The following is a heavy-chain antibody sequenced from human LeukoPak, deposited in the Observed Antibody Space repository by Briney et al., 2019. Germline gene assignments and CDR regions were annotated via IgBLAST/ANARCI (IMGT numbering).Heavy chain of an antibody. CDR1: GFTFSSYG. V-gene: IGHV3-33*06. J-gene: IGHJ4*02. CDR3: AKEGSSSWRFDY. CDR2: IWYDGSNK. D-gene: IGHD6-13*01. Sequence: GGSLRLSCAASGFTFSSYGMHWVRQAPGKGLEWVAVIWYDGSNKYYADSVKGRFTISRDNSKNTLYLQMNSLRAEDTAVYYCAKEGSSSWRFDYWGQGTLVTVSS.